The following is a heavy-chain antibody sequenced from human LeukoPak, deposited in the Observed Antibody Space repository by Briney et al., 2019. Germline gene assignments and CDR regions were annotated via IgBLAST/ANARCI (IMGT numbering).Heavy chain of an antibody. CDR2: ISDNSNYI. V-gene: IGHV3-21*01. Sequence: WGSLRLSCAASGFTFSDHYMNWVRQAPGKGLEWVSSISDNSNYIYYSDSVEGRFTISRDNAKNSLYLQMNSLRVEDTAVYYCANHFACGSTSCPPFDSWGQGTLVTVSS. CDR3: ANHFACGSTSCPPFDS. J-gene: IGHJ4*02. CDR1: GFTFSDHY. D-gene: IGHD2-2*01.